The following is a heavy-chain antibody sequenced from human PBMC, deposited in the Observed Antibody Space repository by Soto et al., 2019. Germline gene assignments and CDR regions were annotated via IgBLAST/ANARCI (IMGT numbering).Heavy chain of an antibody. V-gene: IGHV3-21*01. Sequence: GGSLRLSCAASRFTFSAYTMNWVRQAPGKGLEWVSSIGSSGDYMYYAESVKGRFTTSRDNARDSLYLQMNSLRVEDTAVYYCASPLSGYTDFEYWGQGTLVTVSS. CDR3: ASPLSGYTDFEY. J-gene: IGHJ4*02. CDR2: IGSSGDYM. CDR1: RFTFSAYT. D-gene: IGHD5-12*01.